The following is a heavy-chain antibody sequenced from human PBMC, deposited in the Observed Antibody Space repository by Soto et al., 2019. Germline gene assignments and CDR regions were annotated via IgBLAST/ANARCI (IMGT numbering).Heavy chain of an antibody. CDR3: AKSLWQYGGRDLDC. D-gene: IGHD5-12*01. CDR1: GFIFSSYA. CDR2: ISGGGHST. V-gene: IGHV3-23*01. J-gene: IGHJ4*02. Sequence: GGSLRLSCAASGFIFSSYAMSWVRQAPGKGLEWVSGISGGGHSTYYADSVKGRFTISRDNSKSTLYLQMSSLRAEDTAVYYCAKSLWQYGGRDLDCWGQGTLVTVSS.